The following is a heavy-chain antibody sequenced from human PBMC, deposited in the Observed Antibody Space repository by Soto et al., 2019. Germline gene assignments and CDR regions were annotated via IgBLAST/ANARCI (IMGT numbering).Heavy chain of an antibody. CDR2: VSSSGGST. Sequence: EVQLLESGGGLVQPGGSLRLSCAASGFTFSSYAMSWVRQAPGKGLEWVLAVSSSGGSTYYADSVKGRFTISRDNSKNTLYLQMNSLRAADTAVYYCAKDITSWRVGQFDYWGQGTLVTVSS. J-gene: IGHJ4*02. CDR3: AKDITSWRVGQFDY. V-gene: IGHV3-23*01. D-gene: IGHD2-2*01. CDR1: GFTFSSYA.